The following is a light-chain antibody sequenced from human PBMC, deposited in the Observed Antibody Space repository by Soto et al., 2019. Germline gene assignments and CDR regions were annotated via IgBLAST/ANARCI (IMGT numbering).Light chain of an antibody. CDR3: QSFDSKLNVVV. V-gene: IGLV1-40*01. CDR1: SSNIGAGYD. CDR2: GNR. Sequence: QSALTQPPSLSGAPGQRLTISCIGSSSNIGAGYDVHWYQQFPGTAPKLLIYGNRNRPSGVPGRFSGSKSGTSASLAIAGLRAGDEADYYCQSFDSKLNVVVFGGGTKLTVL. J-gene: IGLJ2*01.